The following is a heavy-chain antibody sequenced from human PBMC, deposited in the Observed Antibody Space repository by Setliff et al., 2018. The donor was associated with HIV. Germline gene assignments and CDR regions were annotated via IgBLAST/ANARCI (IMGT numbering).Heavy chain of an antibody. CDR3: ARGGTSSNWFDP. CDR2: IYNTETT. V-gene: IGHV4-61*01. CDR1: GGSINSRSYF. D-gene: IGHD2-2*01. Sequence: PSETLSLTCTVSGGSINSRSYFWAWIRQPPGKGLEWIGFIYNTETTNYNPSLKSRVTISLDTSKNQFSLKLTSLTAADTAVYYCARGGTSSNWFDPWGQGTLVTVSS. J-gene: IGHJ5*02.